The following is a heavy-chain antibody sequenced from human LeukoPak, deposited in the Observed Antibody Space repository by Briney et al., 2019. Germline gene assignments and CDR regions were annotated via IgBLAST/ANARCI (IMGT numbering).Heavy chain of an antibody. CDR2: ISTYNGHT. V-gene: IGHV1-18*01. CDR3: ARDAAAAGPFDY. D-gene: IGHD6-13*01. J-gene: IGHJ4*02. Sequence: ASVKVSCKASGYTFIDYGVSWMRQAPGQGLEWMGWISTYNGHTYYAQKLQGRVTMTTDTSTSTAYMELRSLRTDDTAVYYCARDAAAAGPFDYWGQGTLVTVSS. CDR1: GYTFIDYG.